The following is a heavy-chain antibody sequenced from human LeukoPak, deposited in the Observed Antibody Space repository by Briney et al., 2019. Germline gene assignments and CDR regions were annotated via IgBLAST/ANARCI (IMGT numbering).Heavy chain of an antibody. CDR3: TVRYSGSYNDY. CDR2: IYPGDSDT. V-gene: IGHV5-51*01. J-gene: IGHJ4*02. Sequence: GESLKISCKGSGYSFTSHWVGWVRQMPGKGLEWMGIIYPGDSDTGYSPSFQGQVTISADKSISTAYLQWSGLKASDTAMYFCTVRYSGSYNDYWGQGTLVTVSS. D-gene: IGHD1-26*01. CDR1: GYSFTSHW.